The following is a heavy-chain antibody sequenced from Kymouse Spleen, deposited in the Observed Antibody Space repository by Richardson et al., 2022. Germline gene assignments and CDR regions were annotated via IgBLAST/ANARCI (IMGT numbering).Heavy chain of an antibody. CDR3: TRDWNYEDYYYYGMDV. D-gene: IGHD1-7*01. J-gene: IGHJ6*02. CDR2: IRSKANSYAT. CDR1: GFTFSGSA. Sequence: EVQLVESGGGLVQPGGSLKLSCAASGFTFSGSAMHWVRQASGKGLEWVGRIRSKANSYATAYAASVKGRFTISRDDSKNTAYLQMNSLKTEDTAVYYCTRDWNYEDYYYYGMDVWGQGTTVTVSS. V-gene: IGHV3-73*02.